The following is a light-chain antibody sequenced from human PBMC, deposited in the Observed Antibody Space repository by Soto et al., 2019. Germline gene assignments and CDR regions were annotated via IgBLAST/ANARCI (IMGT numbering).Light chain of an antibody. V-gene: IGKV1-17*01. CDR1: QGIRND. Sequence: DIRMTQSPSSLSASVGDRVTITCRASQGIRNDLVWYQQKPGKAPKRLIYAASSLQSGVPSRFSGSGSGTEFTLTISGLQPEDFATYFCLQHNSYIGTWTFGQGTKVDIK. J-gene: IGKJ1*01. CDR3: LQHNSYIGTWT. CDR2: AAS.